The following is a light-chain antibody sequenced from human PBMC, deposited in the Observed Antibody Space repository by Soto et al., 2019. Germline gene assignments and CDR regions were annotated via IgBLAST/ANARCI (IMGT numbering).Light chain of an antibody. CDR3: QQDNKWPPYT. CDR1: QSVSSN. Sequence: EIVMTQSPATLSVSPGERATLSCRASQSVSSNLAWYQQKPGQAPRLLIYGASTRATGIPARFSGSGSGTDFTLTISSLQSEDFAVYYCQQDNKWPPYTFGQGTKLEIK. V-gene: IGKV3-15*01. CDR2: GAS. J-gene: IGKJ2*01.